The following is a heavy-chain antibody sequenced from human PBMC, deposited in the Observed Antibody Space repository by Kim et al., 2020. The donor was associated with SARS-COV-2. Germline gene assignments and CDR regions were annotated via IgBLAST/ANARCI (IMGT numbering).Heavy chain of an antibody. V-gene: IGHV1-3*01. J-gene: IGHJ6*02. Sequence: ASVKVSCKASGYTFTSYAMHWVRQAPGQRLEWMGWINAGNGNTKYSQKFQGRVTITRDTSASTAYMELSSLRSEDTGVYYCARAVLRDYYYYGMDVWGQGTTVTDSS. CDR3: ARAVLRDYYYYGMDV. CDR2: INAGNGNT. D-gene: IGHD2-15*01. CDR1: GYTFTSYA.